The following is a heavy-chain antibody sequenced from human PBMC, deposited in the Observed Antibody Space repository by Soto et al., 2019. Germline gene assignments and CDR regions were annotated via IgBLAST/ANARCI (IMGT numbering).Heavy chain of an antibody. V-gene: IGHV1-69*13. CDR1: GGTFSSYA. CDR3: ARVEMATIIGWFDP. CDR2: IIPIFGTA. D-gene: IGHD5-12*01. Sequence: AVKVSCKASGGTFSSYAISWVRQAPGQGLEWMGGIIPIFGTANYAQKFQGRVTITADESTSTAYMELSSLRSEDTAVYYCARVEMATIIGWFDPWGQGTLVTVSS. J-gene: IGHJ5*02.